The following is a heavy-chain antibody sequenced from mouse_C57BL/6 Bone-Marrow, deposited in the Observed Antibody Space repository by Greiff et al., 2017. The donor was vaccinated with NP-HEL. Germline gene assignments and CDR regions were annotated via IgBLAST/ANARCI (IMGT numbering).Heavy chain of an antibody. V-gene: IGHV5-9-1*02. D-gene: IGHD2-10*02. CDR1: GFTFSSYA. Sequence: DVQLVESGEGLVKPGGSLKLSCAASGFTFSSYAMSWVRQTPEKRLEWVAYISSGGDYIYYADTVTGRFTIARDNARNTLYLQMSSLKSEDTAMYYCTRESTSNYWYFDVWGTGTTVTVSS. CDR2: ISSGGDYI. CDR3: TRESTSNYWYFDV. J-gene: IGHJ1*03.